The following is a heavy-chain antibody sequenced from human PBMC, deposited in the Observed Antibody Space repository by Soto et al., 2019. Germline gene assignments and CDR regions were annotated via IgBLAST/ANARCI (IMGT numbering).Heavy chain of an antibody. J-gene: IGHJ3*02. Sequence: QVQLQESGPGLVKPSQTLSLTCTVSGGSISSGGYYWSWIRQHPGKGLEWIGYIYYSGSTYYNPSLTGRVTRAVDTSKNQFSLKLSSVTAADTAVYYCARLIAAAGGGAFDIWGQGTMVTVSS. D-gene: IGHD6-13*01. V-gene: IGHV4-31*03. CDR1: GGSISSGGYY. CDR2: IYYSGST. CDR3: ARLIAAAGGGAFDI.